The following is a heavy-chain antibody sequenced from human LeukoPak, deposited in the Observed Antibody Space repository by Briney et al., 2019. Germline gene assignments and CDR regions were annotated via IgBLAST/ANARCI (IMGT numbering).Heavy chain of an antibody. Sequence: SETLSLTCTVSGGSISISSYYWGWVRQPPGKGLGWNGSIYYSGSTYYHPSLKSRVTISVDTSKNQFSLKLSSVTAADTAVYYCARSRLVNRSGSIQNWFDPWGQGTLVTVSS. CDR1: GGSISISSYY. J-gene: IGHJ5*02. CDR2: IYYSGST. D-gene: IGHD3-10*01. V-gene: IGHV4-39*01. CDR3: ARSRLVNRSGSIQNWFDP.